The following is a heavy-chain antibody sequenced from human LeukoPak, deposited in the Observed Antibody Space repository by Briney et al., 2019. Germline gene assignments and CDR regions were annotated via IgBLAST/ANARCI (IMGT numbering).Heavy chain of an antibody. CDR2: ISNSGGTT. D-gene: IGHD6-19*01. J-gene: IGHJ4*02. Sequence: GGSLRLSCAGSGFTFSSCAMNWVRQAPGKGLEWVSTISNSGGTTYYAESVKGRFTISRDNSDNTLYLQMSSLRAEDTAVYYCAKTDVGIGWHHFDYWGQGILVTVSS. CDR1: GFTFSSCA. V-gene: IGHV3-23*01. CDR3: AKTDVGIGWHHFDY.